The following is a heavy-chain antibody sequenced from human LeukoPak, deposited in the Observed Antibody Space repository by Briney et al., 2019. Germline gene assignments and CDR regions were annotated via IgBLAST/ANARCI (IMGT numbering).Heavy chain of an antibody. Sequence: ASVKVSCKASGYTFTSYGISWVRQAPGQGLEWMGWISAYNGNTNYAQKLQGRVTMTTDTSTSTAYMELRSLRSDDTAVYYCARDLYNWKRSYYYYGMDVWGQGTTVTVSS. CDR3: ARDLYNWKRSYYYYGMDV. CDR1: GYTFTSYG. J-gene: IGHJ6*02. D-gene: IGHD1-20*01. V-gene: IGHV1-18*01. CDR2: ISAYNGNT.